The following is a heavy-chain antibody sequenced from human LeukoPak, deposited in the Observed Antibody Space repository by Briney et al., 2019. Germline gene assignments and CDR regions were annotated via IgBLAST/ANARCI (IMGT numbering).Heavy chain of an antibody. Sequence: SETLSLTCSVSGGSISGYYWSWIRQPPGKGLEWIGYIYYSGSTNYNPSLRSRLTISVDTSKNQFSLKLSSVTAADTAVYYCARHYVFVYGGSSFDYWGQGTLVTVSS. CDR1: GGSISGYY. V-gene: IGHV4-59*08. J-gene: IGHJ4*02. D-gene: IGHD2-8*01. CDR2: IYYSGST. CDR3: ARHYVFVYGGSSFDY.